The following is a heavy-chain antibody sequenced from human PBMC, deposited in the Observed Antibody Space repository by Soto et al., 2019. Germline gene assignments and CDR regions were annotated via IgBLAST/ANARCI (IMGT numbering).Heavy chain of an antibody. D-gene: IGHD5-12*01. CDR3: AREGSYSAYNFAHGIQLWSFDF. J-gene: IGHJ4*02. CDR1: GGSINTFY. CDR2: IFSSGST. V-gene: IGHV4-4*07. Sequence: QVRLQESGPGLLKPSETLSLTCTVSGGSINTFYWSWVRQPAGKGLEWIGRIFSSGSTSFNPSLQSRVAMSVDTSKNPFSLSLSSVTAADMAVYYCAREGSYSAYNFAHGIQLWSFDFWGQGALVTVSS.